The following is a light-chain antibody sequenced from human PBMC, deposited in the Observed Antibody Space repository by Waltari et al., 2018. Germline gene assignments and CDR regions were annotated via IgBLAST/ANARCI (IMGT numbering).Light chain of an antibody. CDR3: CSYAGSSPHVV. Sequence: QSALTQPASVSGSPGQSITISCTGTSSDVGSYNLVSWYQQHPGKAPKLMIYEVSKRPSGGSHLFSGSKSGNTASLTISGLQAEDEADYYCCSYAGSSPHVVFGGGTKLTVL. V-gene: IGLV2-23*02. CDR1: SSDVGSYNL. J-gene: IGLJ2*01. CDR2: EVS.